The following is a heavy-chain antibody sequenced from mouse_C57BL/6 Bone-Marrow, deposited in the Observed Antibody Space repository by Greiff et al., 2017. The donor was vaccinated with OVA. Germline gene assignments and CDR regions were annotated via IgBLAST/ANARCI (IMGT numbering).Heavy chain of an antibody. Sequence: QVQLQQSGAELVKPGASVKLSCKASGYTFTSYWMHWVKQRPIQGLEWIGNIDPSDSETHYNQKFKDKATLTVDKSSSTAYMQLSSLTSEDSAVYYCARYDGYYPYYFDYWGQGTTLTVSS. CDR2: IDPSDSET. J-gene: IGHJ2*01. CDR3: ARYDGYYPYYFDY. CDR1: GYTFTSYW. D-gene: IGHD2-3*01. V-gene: IGHV1-52*01.